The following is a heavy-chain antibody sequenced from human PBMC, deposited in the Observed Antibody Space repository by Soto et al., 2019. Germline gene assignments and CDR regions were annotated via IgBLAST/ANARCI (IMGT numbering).Heavy chain of an antibody. D-gene: IGHD3-3*01. Sequence: NPSETLSLTCTVSGGSISSYYCSWSRQPPGKGLEWIGYIYCSGSTNYNPSLKSRVTISVDTSKNQFSLKLSSVTAADTAVYYCARDRVGDFWSGSYYGMDVWGQGTTVTVSS. CDR3: ARDRVGDFWSGSYYGMDV. J-gene: IGHJ6*02. CDR2: IYCSGST. V-gene: IGHV4-59*01. CDR1: GGSISSYY.